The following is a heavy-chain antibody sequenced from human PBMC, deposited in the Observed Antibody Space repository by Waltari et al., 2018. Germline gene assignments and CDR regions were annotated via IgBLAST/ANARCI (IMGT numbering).Heavy chain of an antibody. D-gene: IGHD3-3*01. Sequence: QVQLQQWGAGLLKPSETLSLTCAVYGGSFSGYYWSWIRQPPGKGLEWIGEINHSGSTNYNPSLKIRVTISVDTSKNQFSLKLSSVTAADTAVYYCARGHPDYDFWSGYSSGYMDVWGKGTTVTISS. CDR2: INHSGST. CDR3: ARGHPDYDFWSGYSSGYMDV. CDR1: GGSFSGYY. J-gene: IGHJ6*03. V-gene: IGHV4-34*01.